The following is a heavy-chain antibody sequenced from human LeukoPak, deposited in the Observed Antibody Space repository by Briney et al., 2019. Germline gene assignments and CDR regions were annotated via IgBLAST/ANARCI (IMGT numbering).Heavy chain of an antibody. J-gene: IGHJ5*02. D-gene: IGHD3-10*01. Sequence: GGSLRLFCAVWGFTFSSYDMSWVRQARGKGVEWWAAITGSGGSTYYAASAKGRFTISRDNSKNTLYLQMTSLRPEDTAVYYCAKGHYYAPANWFDPWGQGTLVTVSS. CDR2: ITGSGGST. V-gene: IGHV3-23*01. CDR3: AKGHYYAPANWFDP. CDR1: GFTFSSYD.